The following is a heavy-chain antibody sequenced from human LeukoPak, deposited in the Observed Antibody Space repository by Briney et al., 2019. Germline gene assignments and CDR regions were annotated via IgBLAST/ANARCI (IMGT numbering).Heavy chain of an antibody. D-gene: IGHD4-23*01. V-gene: IGHV3-30*03. Sequence: GGSLRLSCTASGLTFSRFGMHWVRQAPGKGLEWMAAISYDGSNNHYTNSVKGRFTVSRDNSKNTLYLQMNSLRGEDTAVYYCARNRGGNEFDYWGQGTLVTVSS. CDR3: ARNRGGNEFDY. CDR1: GLTFSRFG. J-gene: IGHJ4*02. CDR2: ISYDGSNN.